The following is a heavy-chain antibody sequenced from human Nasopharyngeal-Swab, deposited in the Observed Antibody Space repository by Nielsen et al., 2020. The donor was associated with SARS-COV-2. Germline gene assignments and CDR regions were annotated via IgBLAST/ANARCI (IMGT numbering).Heavy chain of an antibody. CDR2: INSPGGT. CDR1: GFTFSGYA. Sequence: GVLKISCAASGFTFSGYAMSWVRQAPGKGLEWVSGINSPGGTYYRDSVKGRFTIPKDNSQNTLYLQMDSLRAEDTAIYYCVKDYPELVGSSSIFDYWGQGIQVTVSS. CDR3: VKDYPELVGSSSIFDY. V-gene: IGHV3-23*01. J-gene: IGHJ4*02. D-gene: IGHD3-10*01.